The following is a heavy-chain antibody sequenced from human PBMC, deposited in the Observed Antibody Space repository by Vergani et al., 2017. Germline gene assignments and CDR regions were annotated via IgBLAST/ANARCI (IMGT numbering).Heavy chain of an antibody. CDR1: GYTLTELS. CDR3: ATGPPTSIAVGAFDY. CDR2: FDPVDGET. Sequence: QVQLVQSGAEVKKPGASVKVSCKVSGYTLTELSMHWVRQAPGKGLEWMGGFDPVDGETIYAQKFQGRVTMTEDTSTDSSYLELSSLRSEDTAVYYCATGPPTSIAVGAFDYWGQGTLVTVSS. V-gene: IGHV1-24*01. D-gene: IGHD6-19*01. J-gene: IGHJ4*02.